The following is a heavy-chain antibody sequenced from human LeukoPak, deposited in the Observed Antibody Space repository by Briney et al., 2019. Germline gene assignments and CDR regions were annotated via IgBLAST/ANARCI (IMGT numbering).Heavy chain of an antibody. CDR3: ARGRHRDGYNVDY. Sequence: GASVKVSCKASGYTFTDYYIHWVRQAPGQGLEWMGWINLDSGGTSYAQTFQGRVTVTRDTSISTAYMQLSRLRSDDTAVYYCARGRHRDGYNVDYWGQGTLVTVSS. CDR1: GYTFTDYY. V-gene: IGHV1-2*02. CDR2: INLDSGGT. D-gene: IGHD5-24*01. J-gene: IGHJ4*02.